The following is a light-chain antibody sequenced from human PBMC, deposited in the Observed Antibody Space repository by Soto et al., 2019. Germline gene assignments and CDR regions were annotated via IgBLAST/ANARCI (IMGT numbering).Light chain of an antibody. CDR2: EVN. V-gene: IGLV2-14*01. CDR3: SSYTSSSTLYV. J-gene: IGLJ1*01. Sequence: QSVLTQPACVSGSTRKSITISCTRASSDVGSYTYVSWYQQHPGKDPKHMIYEVNIRPSGVSNRFSGSKSGNTASLTISGLQSEDEPDYYCSSYTSSSTLYVFGTGTKVTVL. CDR1: SSDVGSYTY.